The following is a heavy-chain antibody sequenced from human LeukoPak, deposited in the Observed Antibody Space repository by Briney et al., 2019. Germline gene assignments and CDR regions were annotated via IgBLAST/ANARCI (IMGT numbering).Heavy chain of an antibody. CDR1: GGSISGYY. D-gene: IGHD6-25*01. CDR3: ARGAAGAASSAVSDY. Sequence: SETLSLTCSVSGGSISGYYWSWIRQPPGKGLEWIGYIYYSGSANYNPSLKSRVTISVDTSKNQFSLKLSSVTAADTAVYYCARGAAGAASSAVSDYWGQGTLVTVSS. V-gene: IGHV4-59*01. CDR2: IYYSGSA. J-gene: IGHJ4*02.